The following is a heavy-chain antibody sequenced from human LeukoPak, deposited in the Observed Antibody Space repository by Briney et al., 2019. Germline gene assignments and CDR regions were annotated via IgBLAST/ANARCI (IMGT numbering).Heavy chain of an antibody. V-gene: IGHV4-4*07. CDR3: ASADGYKIDY. D-gene: IGHD5-24*01. CDR1: GGSISSYY. J-gene: IGHJ4*02. CDR2: IHTSGNT. Sequence: SETLSLTCTVSGGSISSYYWTWIRQPAGKGLEWIGRIHTSGNTNYSPALKSRVTMSVDTSKNQVSLKLYSVTAADTAVYYCASADGYKIDYWGQGTLVTVSS.